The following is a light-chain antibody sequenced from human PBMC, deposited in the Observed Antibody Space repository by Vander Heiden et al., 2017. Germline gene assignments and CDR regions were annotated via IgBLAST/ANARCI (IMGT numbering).Light chain of an antibody. J-gene: IGKJ2*01. Sequence: DIKMTQSPTTLSASIGDRVTIPCRASQYISTWLAWYQQRPGKPPRFLIYHASSLESGVPSRFSGSGSGTQFNLTINSLQPEDFATYYCQQYSSYLRYTFGQGTKLEIK. CDR1: QYISTW. CDR3: QQYSSYLRYT. CDR2: HAS. V-gene: IGKV1-5*01.